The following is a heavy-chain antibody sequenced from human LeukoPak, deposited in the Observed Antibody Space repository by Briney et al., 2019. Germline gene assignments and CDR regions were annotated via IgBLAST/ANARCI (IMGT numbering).Heavy chain of an antibody. Sequence: SQTLSLTCTVSGGSISSGSYYWRWLRQPAGTGLEWIGRIYTSGSTNYNPSLKSRVTISVDTSKDQFSLKPSSVTAADTAVYYCARDYLDAFDIWGQGTMVTVSS. D-gene: IGHD3-16*02. CDR2: IYTSGST. J-gene: IGHJ3*02. CDR1: GGSISSGSYY. V-gene: IGHV4-61*02. CDR3: ARDYLDAFDI.